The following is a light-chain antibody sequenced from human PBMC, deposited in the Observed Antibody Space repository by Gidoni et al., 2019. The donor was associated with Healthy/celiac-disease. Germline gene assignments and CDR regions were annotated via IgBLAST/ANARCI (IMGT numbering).Light chain of an antibody. CDR1: QGISRW. CDR2: AAS. CDR3: QQANSFPFT. Sequence: DIPMTQSPSSVSASVGDRVTITCRASQGISRWLDWYQQKPGKAPKLLIYAASSLQSGVPSRFSGSGSGTDFTLTISSLQPEDFATYYCQQANSFPFTFXPXTKVDIK. V-gene: IGKV1-12*01. J-gene: IGKJ3*01.